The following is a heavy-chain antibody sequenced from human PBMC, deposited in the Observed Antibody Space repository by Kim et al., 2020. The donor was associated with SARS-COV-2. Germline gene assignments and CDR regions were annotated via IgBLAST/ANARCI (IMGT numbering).Heavy chain of an antibody. J-gene: IGHJ4*02. V-gene: IGHV1-18*01. Sequence: YAQKLQGRVTMTTDTSTSTAYMELRSLRSDDTAVYYCARAAMIPSPLDYWGQGTLVTVSS. D-gene: IGHD3-22*01. CDR3: ARAAMIPSPLDY.